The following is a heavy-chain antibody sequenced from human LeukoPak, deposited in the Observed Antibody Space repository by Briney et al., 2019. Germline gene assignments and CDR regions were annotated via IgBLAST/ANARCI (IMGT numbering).Heavy chain of an antibody. CDR1: GVSISSHY. Sequence: SETLSLTCSVSGVSISSHYWAWIRQPAGKGLEWIGRIYNTGSANYNPSLKSRVTISVDTSKNQFSLKLSSVTAADTAVYYCARDRVGTVIRVGYYYYGMDVWGQGTTVTVSS. CDR3: ARDRVGTVIRVGYYYYGMDV. J-gene: IGHJ6*02. D-gene: IGHD4-23*01. V-gene: IGHV4-4*07. CDR2: IYNTGSA.